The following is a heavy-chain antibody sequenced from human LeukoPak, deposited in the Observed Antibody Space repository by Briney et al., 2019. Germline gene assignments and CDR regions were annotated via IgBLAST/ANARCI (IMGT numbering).Heavy chain of an antibody. CDR3: AKDNRRHYTSGPNPDSLH. D-gene: IGHD6-19*01. J-gene: IGHJ4*02. Sequence: GGSLRLSCAASGFTFSDHHMDWVRQPPGKGLEWVSGISWNSGTIDYADSVRGRFTISRDNAKNSLYLQMDSLRVEDTAFYYCAKDNRRHYTSGPNPDSLHWGQGALVTVSS. CDR1: GFTFSDHH. CDR2: ISWNSGTI. V-gene: IGHV3-9*01.